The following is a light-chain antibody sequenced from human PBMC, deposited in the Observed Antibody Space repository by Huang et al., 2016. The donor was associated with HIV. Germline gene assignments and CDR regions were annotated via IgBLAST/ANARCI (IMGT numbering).Light chain of an antibody. CDR3: QQSYSTPLM. J-gene: IGKJ1*01. Sequence: DIQMTQSPSSLSASVGDRVTITCRASQSIRSYLNWYQQKPGKAPKLLIYAASSLQSGVPSRFSGSGSGTDFTLTISSLQPEDFATYYCQQSYSTPLMFGQGTKVEIK. V-gene: IGKV1-39*01. CDR1: QSIRSY. CDR2: AAS.